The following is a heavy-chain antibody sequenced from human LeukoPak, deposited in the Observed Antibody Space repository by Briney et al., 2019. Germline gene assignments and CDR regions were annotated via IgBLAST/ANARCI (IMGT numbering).Heavy chain of an antibody. D-gene: IGHD3-10*01. CDR2: ISAYNGNT. CDR1: GYTFTSYG. CDR3: ARDHDWFGELPLDY. J-gene: IGHJ4*02. V-gene: IGHV1-18*01. Sequence: ASVKVSCKASGYTFTSYGISWVRQAPGQGLEWMGWISAYNGNTNYAQKLQGRVTMTTDTSTSTAYMELRSLRSDDTAVYYCARDHDWFGELPLDYWGQRTLVTVSS.